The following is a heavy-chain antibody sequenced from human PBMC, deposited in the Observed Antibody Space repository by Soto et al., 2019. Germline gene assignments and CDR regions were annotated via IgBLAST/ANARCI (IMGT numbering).Heavy chain of an antibody. CDR1: GGSISSYY. V-gene: IGHV4-30-4*01. J-gene: IGHJ4*02. D-gene: IGHD3-16*02. CDR2: IYYSGST. Sequence: SETLSLTCTVSGGSISSYYWSWIRQPPGKGLEWIGYIYYSGSTYYNPSLKSRVTISVDTSKNQFSLKLSSVTAADTAVYYCARATYYDYVWGSYRLLDYWGQGTLVTVSS. CDR3: ARATYYDYVWGSYRLLDY.